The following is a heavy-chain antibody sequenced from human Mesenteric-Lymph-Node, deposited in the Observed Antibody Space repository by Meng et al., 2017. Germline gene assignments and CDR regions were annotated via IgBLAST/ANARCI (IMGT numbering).Heavy chain of an antibody. CDR1: GFTFSNAW. CDR2: IKSKTDGGTT. Sequence: GESLKISCAASGFTFSNAWMSWVRQAPGKGLEWVGRIKSKTDGGTTDYAAPVKGRFTNSRDDSKNTLYLQMNSLKTEDTAVYYCTRVIRGLGYWGQGTLVTVSS. J-gene: IGHJ4*02. CDR3: TRVIRGLGY. D-gene: IGHD3/OR15-3a*01. V-gene: IGHV3-15*01.